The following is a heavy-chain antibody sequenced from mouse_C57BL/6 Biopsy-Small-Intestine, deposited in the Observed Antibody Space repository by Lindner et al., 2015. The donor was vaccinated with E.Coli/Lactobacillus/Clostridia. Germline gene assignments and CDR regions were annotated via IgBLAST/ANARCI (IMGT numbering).Heavy chain of an antibody. CDR3: ARRFGYYLDY. V-gene: IGHV1-9*01. J-gene: IGHJ2*01. Sequence: VQLQESGVELMKPGASVKLSCKATGYTFTGYWIEWVKQGPGHGLEWIGEILPGTDTTNYNEKFKGKATFTADTSSNTVYMQLSSLTTEDSAIYYCARRFGYYLDYWGQGTTLTVSS. CDR2: ILPGTDTT. D-gene: IGHD2-2*01. CDR1: GYTFTGYW.